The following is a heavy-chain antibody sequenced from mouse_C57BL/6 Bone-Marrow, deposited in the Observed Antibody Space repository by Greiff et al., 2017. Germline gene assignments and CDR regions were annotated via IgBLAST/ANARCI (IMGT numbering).Heavy chain of an antibody. CDR1: GFTFSSYG. CDR3: AWDWYFDV. CDR2: ISSGGSYT. V-gene: IGHV5-6*01. J-gene: IGHJ1*03. D-gene: IGHD4-1*01. Sequence: EVKLMESGGVLVKPGGSLKLSCAASGFTFSSYGMSWVRQTPDKRLEWVATISSGGSYTYYPDSVKGRFTIARDNAKNTLYLQRSSLKSEDTAMYYCAWDWYFDVWGRGTTVTVSS.